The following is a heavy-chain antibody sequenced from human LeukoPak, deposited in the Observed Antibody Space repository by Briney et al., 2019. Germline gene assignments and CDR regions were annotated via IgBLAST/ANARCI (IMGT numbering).Heavy chain of an antibody. Sequence: PGGSLRLSCAASGFTFSSYAMSWVRQAPGKGLEWVSAISGSGGSTYYADSVKGRFTISRDNSKNTLYLQMNTLRAEDTTVYYCAKDSGVWGAAASWGQGTLVTVSS. J-gene: IGHJ4*02. V-gene: IGHV3-23*01. D-gene: IGHD6-13*01. CDR2: ISGSGGST. CDR1: GFTFSSYA. CDR3: AKDSGVWGAAAS.